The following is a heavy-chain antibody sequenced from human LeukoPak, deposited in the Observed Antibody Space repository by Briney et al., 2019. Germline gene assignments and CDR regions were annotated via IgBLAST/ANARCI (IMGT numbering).Heavy chain of an antibody. D-gene: IGHD4-17*01. Sequence: RASVKVFCKASGYTFTSYGINWARQAPGQGLEWMGWISAYNGNTNYAQKLQGRVTMTTDTSTSTAYMELRSLRSDDTAVYYCARDDVYGDRDFDYWGQGTLVTVSS. CDR1: GYTFTSYG. J-gene: IGHJ4*02. V-gene: IGHV1-18*01. CDR3: ARDDVYGDRDFDY. CDR2: ISAYNGNT.